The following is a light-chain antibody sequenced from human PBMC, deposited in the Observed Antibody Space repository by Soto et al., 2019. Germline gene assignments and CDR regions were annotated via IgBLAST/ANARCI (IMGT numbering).Light chain of an antibody. CDR1: QSVSGW. V-gene: IGKV1-5*01. CDR2: DAS. CDR3: QQYETFSGT. J-gene: IGKJ1*01. Sequence: DIHMTQSPSTRSASVGATVTVTCRASQSVSGWLAWYQQKPGEAPKLLIYDASALPRGVPSRFSGSGSGTKFTLTIASLQPDDFATYYCQQYETFSGTFGPGTKVDIK.